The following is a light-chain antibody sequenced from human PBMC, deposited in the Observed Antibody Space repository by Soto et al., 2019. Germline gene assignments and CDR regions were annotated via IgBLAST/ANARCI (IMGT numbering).Light chain of an antibody. V-gene: IGLV2-14*01. J-gene: IGLJ3*02. CDR2: EVN. CDR1: SSDVGAYNF. CDR3: NSYASSSARV. Sequence: QSALTQPASVSGSPGQSITISCTGTSSDVGAYNFVSWYQQHPGKAPKLTIYEVNNRPSGVSNRFSGSKSGNTASLTISGLQAEDEADYYCNSYASSSARVFGGGTKLTVL.